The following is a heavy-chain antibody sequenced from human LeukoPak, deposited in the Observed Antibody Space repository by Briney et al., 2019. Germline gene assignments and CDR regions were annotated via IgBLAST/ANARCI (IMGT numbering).Heavy chain of an antibody. CDR1: GGSISSYY. CDR2: IYYSGST. CDR3: ARRGYCSSTSCYGPYGMDV. Sequence: SETLSLTCTVSGGSISSYYWSWIRQPPGKGLEWIGYIYYSGSTNYNPSLKSRATISVDTSKNQFSLKLSSVTAADTAVYYCARRGYCSSTSCYGPYGMDVWGQGTTVTVSS. D-gene: IGHD2-2*01. V-gene: IGHV4-59*01. J-gene: IGHJ6*02.